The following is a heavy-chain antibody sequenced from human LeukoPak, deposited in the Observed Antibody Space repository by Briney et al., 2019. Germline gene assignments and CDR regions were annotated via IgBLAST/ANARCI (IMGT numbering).Heavy chain of an antibody. CDR2: IYYSGST. Sequence: PSETLPLTCTVSGGSISSSSYYWGWIRQPPGKGLEWIGSIYYSGSTYYNPSLKSRVTISVDTSKNQFSLKLSSVTAADTAVYYCARLEGLSGSYPTDIDYWGQGTLVTVSS. V-gene: IGHV4-39*01. J-gene: IGHJ4*02. D-gene: IGHD1-26*01. CDR1: GGSISSSSYY. CDR3: ARLEGLSGSYPTDIDY.